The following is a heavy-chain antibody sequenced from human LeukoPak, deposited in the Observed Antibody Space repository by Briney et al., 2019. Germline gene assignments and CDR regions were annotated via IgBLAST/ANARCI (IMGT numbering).Heavy chain of an antibody. CDR3: ARVQYGDYVGY. CDR2: IYSSGGT. Sequence: PSETLSLTCTVSGYSISSGYYWGWIRQPPGKGLEWIGNIYSSGGTYHNPSLKSRLTMSIDTSKNQFSLKLTSVTAADTATYYCARVQYGDYVGYWGQGTLVTVSS. D-gene: IGHD4-17*01. J-gene: IGHJ4*02. CDR1: GYSISSGYY. V-gene: IGHV4-38-2*02.